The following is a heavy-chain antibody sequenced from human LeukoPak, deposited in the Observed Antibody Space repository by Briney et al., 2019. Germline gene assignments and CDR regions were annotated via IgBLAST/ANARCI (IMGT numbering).Heavy chain of an antibody. CDR3: ARSHRELNDSSGYYTDAFDI. CDR1: GYIFTNYA. J-gene: IGHJ3*02. CDR2: IHTNTGNP. V-gene: IGHV7-4-1*02. D-gene: IGHD3-22*01. Sequence: ASVKVSCKASGYIFTNYAMNWVRQAPGRGLEWMGWIHTNTGNPTYAQGFTGRFVFSLDTSVSTAYLQISSLKSEDTAVYYCARSHRELNDSSGYYTDAFDIWGQGTMVTVSS.